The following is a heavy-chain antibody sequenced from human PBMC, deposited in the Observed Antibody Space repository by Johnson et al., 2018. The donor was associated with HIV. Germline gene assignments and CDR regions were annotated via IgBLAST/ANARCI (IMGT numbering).Heavy chain of an antibody. CDR2: IGTAGDT. V-gene: IGHV3-13*01. Sequence: VQLVESGGGLVQPGGSLRLSCAASGFTFSSYDMHWVRQATGKGLEWVSAIGTAGDTYSPGSVKGRFTISRENAKNSLYLQMNSLRDEDTAVYFCAKYTEDRVRMVYAPFDIWGQGTLVTVSS. CDR3: AKYTEDRVRMVYAPFDI. CDR1: GFTFSSYD. J-gene: IGHJ3*02. D-gene: IGHD2-8*01.